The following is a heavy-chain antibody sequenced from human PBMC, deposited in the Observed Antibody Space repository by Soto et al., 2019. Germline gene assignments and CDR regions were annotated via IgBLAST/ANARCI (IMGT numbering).Heavy chain of an antibody. CDR3: ARDTTRLEY. D-gene: IGHD1-1*01. J-gene: IGHJ4*02. CDR1: GFRLSDCY. CDR2: ISSGAFTI. V-gene: IGHV3-11*01. Sequence: GSLRLSCVVAGFRLSDCYMTWVRQIPGKGLEWIASISSGAFTISYAAAVKGRFTISRDDGHNSLFLQMDSLRAEDKALYYCARDTTRLEYWGQGTLVTVSS.